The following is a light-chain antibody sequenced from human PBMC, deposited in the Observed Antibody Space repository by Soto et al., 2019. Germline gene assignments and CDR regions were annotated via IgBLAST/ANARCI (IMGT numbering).Light chain of an antibody. CDR2: EGS. CDR3: CSYAGSSTYV. J-gene: IGLJ1*01. Sequence: QSVLTQPASVSGSPGQSITISCTGTSSDVGSYNLVSWYQQHPGKAPKLMIYEGSKWPSGVSNRFSGSKSGNTASLTISGLQAEDGADYYCCSYAGSSTYVFGTGTKVTVL. CDR1: SSDVGSYNL. V-gene: IGLV2-23*01.